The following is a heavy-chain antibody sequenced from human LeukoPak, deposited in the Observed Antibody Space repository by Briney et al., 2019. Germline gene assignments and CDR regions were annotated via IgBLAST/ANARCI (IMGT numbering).Heavy chain of an antibody. CDR3: ARQRGYHYDSTTNRFSDL. V-gene: IGHV4-39*01. CDR1: GGSISSSRYY. Sequence: SETLSLTCTVSGGSISSSRYYWDWIRQPPGKGLEWIGNIFYSGSTYYNPSLKSRVTISVDTSKNQFSLKLSSVTAADTAVYYCARQRGYHYDSTTNRFSDLWGQGTRVTVSS. D-gene: IGHD3-22*01. CDR2: IFYSGST. J-gene: IGHJ5*02.